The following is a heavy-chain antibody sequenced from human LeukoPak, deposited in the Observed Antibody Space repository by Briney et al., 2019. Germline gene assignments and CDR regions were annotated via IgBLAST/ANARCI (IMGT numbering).Heavy chain of an antibody. Sequence: GRSLRLSCAASGFTFSSYGMHWVRQAPGKGLEWVAVISYDGSNKYYADSVKGRFTISRDNSKSTLYLQMNSLRAEDTAVYYCARDLWSGYYYYYGMDVWGQGTTVTVSS. CDR3: ARDLWSGYYYYYGMDV. D-gene: IGHD3-3*01. CDR2: ISYDGSNK. J-gene: IGHJ6*02. CDR1: GFTFSSYG. V-gene: IGHV3-30*03.